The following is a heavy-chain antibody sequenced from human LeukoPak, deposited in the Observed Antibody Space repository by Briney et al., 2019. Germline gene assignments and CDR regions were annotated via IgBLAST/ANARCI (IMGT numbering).Heavy chain of an antibody. CDR3: AKYSSSWSAFDY. CDR2: ISYDGSNK. D-gene: IGHD6-13*01. J-gene: IGHJ4*02. V-gene: IGHV3-30*18. CDR1: GFTFSSYG. Sequence: GGSLRLSCAASGFTFSSYGMRWVRQAPGKGLEWVAVISYDGSNKYYADSVKGRFTISRDNSKNTLYLQMNSLRAEDTAVYYCAKYSSSWSAFDYWGQGTLVTVSS.